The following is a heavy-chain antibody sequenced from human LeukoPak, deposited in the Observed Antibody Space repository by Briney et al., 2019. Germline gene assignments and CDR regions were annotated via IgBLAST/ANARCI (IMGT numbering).Heavy chain of an antibody. CDR3: AKTPKGYCTRAGCQGYFDY. CDR1: GFTFSIYG. V-gene: IGHV3-33*06. Sequence: EPGGSLRLSCAASGFTFSIYGMHWVRHAPGKGLEWVAIIWYDGNHKYYIDSVKGRFTIYRDNSKNTLYLQMGSPRAEDTAVYYCAKTPKGYCTRAGCQGYFDYWGQGTLVTVSS. J-gene: IGHJ4*02. D-gene: IGHD2-8*01. CDR2: IWYDGNHK.